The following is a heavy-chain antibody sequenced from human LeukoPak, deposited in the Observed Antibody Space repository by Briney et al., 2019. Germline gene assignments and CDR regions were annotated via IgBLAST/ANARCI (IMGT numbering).Heavy chain of an antibody. CDR1: GFTFRSYS. CDR2: ISSSSSYI. V-gene: IGHV3-21*01. CDR3: AREGGTGY. Sequence: GGSLSFSCAASGFTFRSYSMTWVRKAPGKGLEWVSSISSSSSYIYYADSVKGRFTISRDNAKNPLYLQMNSLRAEDTAVYYRAREGGTGYWGQGTLVTVSS. D-gene: IGHD3-16*01. J-gene: IGHJ4*02.